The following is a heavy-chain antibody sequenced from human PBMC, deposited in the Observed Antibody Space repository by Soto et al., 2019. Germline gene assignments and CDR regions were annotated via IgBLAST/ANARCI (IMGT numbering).Heavy chain of an antibody. D-gene: IGHD3-22*01. J-gene: IGHJ4*02. CDR1: GFTFSSYG. V-gene: IGHV3-33*01. Sequence: QVQLVESGGGVVQPGRSLRLSCAASGFTFSSYGIHWVRQAPGKGPEWVAVIWYDGSEKYYADSVKGRFTISRDNSKNRLYLQMNSLRAEDTAVYYCARDVRSNDYESSGYFDYWGQGILVTVSS. CDR3: ARDVRSNDYESSGYFDY. CDR2: IWYDGSEK.